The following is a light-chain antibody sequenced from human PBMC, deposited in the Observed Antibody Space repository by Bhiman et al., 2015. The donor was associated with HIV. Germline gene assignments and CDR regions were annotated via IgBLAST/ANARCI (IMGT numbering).Light chain of an antibody. CDR2: DVT. Sequence: QSALTQPASVSGSPGQSITISCTGTSSDVGGYNYVSWYQQHPGKAPKLMIYDVTHRPSGVSNRFSGSKSGNTASLNISGLQAEDEADYYCSSYKSSNTPYVFGTGTKVTVL. V-gene: IGLV2-14*03. CDR3: SSYKSSNTPYV. J-gene: IGLJ1*01. CDR1: SSDVGGYNY.